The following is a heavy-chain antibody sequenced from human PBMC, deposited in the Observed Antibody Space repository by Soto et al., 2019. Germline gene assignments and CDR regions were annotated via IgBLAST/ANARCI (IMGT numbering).Heavy chain of an antibody. Sequence: QVHLVESGGGVVQPGRSLRLSCVASGFSFSDYSIHWVRQAPGKGLEWVAFISYDGDKKFFADSVKGRFNISRDNAKNTVLLQMTSLRPEDTAVFHCAVMAGLVVSDDYGLDVWGQGTTVTVSS. CDR2: ISYDGDKK. J-gene: IGHJ6*02. CDR1: GFSFSDYS. D-gene: IGHD2-21*01. V-gene: IGHV3-30-3*01. CDR3: AVMAGLVVSDDYGLDV.